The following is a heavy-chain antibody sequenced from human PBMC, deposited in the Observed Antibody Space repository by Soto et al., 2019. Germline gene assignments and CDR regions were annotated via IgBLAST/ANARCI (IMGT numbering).Heavy chain of an antibody. Sequence: GGSLRLSCAASGFTFTTYVMSWVRQAPGKGLEWVSAISTTGSTYYADSVKGRFTISRDNSKNTLYLQMNGLTAEDTAVYSCAKWEVPVAGTSGPSWGLGTLVTVSS. CDR1: GFTFTTYV. D-gene: IGHD6-19*01. CDR3: AKWEVPVAGTSGPS. V-gene: IGHV3-23*01. CDR2: ISTTGST. J-gene: IGHJ5*02.